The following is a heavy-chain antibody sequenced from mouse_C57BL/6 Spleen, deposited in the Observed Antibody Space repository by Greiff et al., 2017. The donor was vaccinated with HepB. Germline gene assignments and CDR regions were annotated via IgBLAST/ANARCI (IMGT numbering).Heavy chain of an antibody. CDR2: IHPNSGST. J-gene: IGHJ4*01. CDR1: GYTFTSYW. V-gene: IGHV1-64*01. CDR3: ARRGPRRDYAMDY. Sequence: QVQLQQPGAELVKPGASVKLSCKASGYTFTSYWMHWVKQRPGQGLEWIGMIHPNSGSTNYNEKFKSKATLTVDKSSSTAYMQLSSLTSEDSAVYYCARRGPRRDYAMDYWGQGTSVTVSS. D-gene: IGHD6-1*01.